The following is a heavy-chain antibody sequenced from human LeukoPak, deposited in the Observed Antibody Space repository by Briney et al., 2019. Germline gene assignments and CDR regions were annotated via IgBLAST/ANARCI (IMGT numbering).Heavy chain of an antibody. Sequence: SETLSLTCTVSGDAITGSSYYWGWIRQSPGKGLEWIGSMYYSGNTYSNPSLESRVTMSADTSKNQFSLKLSSVTAADTAVYYCARGGGSSIAAAEGWFDPWGQGTLVTVSS. CDR1: GDAITGSSYY. D-gene: IGHD6-13*01. CDR3: ARGGGSSIAAAEGWFDP. V-gene: IGHV4-39*07. CDR2: MYYSGNT. J-gene: IGHJ5*02.